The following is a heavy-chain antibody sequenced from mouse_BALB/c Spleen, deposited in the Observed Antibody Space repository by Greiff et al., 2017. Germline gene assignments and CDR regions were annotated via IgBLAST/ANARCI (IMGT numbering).Heavy chain of an antibody. V-gene: IGHV5-17*02. CDR1: GFTFSSFG. CDR2: ISSGSSTI. Sequence: EVKVVESGGGLVQPGGSRKLSCAASGFTFSSFGMHWVRQAPEKGLEWVAYISSGSSTIYYADTVKGRSTISRDNPKNTLFLQMTSLRSEDTAMYYCARGGYYDAMDYWGQGTSVTVSS. J-gene: IGHJ4*01. CDR3: ARGGYYDAMDY. D-gene: IGHD2-2*01.